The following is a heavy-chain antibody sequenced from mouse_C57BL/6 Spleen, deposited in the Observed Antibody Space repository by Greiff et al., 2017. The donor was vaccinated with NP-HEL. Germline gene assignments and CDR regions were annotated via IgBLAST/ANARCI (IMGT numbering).Heavy chain of an antibody. Sequence: QVQLQQPGAELVRPGSSVKLSCKASGYTFTSYWMDWVKQRPGQGLEWIGNIYPSDSETHYNQKFKDKATLTVDKSSSTAYMQLSSLTSEDSAVYYCARRRGNREKDFDYWGQGTTLTVSS. V-gene: IGHV1-61*01. J-gene: IGHJ2*01. CDR1: GYTFTSYW. CDR2: IYPSDSET. D-gene: IGHD2-1*01. CDR3: ARRRGNREKDFDY.